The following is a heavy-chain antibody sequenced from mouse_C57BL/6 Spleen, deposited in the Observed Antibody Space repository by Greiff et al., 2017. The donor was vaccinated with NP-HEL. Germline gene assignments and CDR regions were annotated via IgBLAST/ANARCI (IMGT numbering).Heavy chain of an antibody. CDR1: GYSFTDYN. Sequence: EVKLQESGPELVKPGASVKISCKASGYSFTDYNMNWVKQSNGKSLEWIGVINPNYGTTSYNQKFKGKATLTVDQSSSTAYMQLNSLTSEDSAVYYCARGDYYGSSYEYYFDYWGQGTTLTVSS. D-gene: IGHD1-1*01. CDR3: ARGDYYGSSYEYYFDY. V-gene: IGHV1-39*01. CDR2: INPNYGTT. J-gene: IGHJ2*01.